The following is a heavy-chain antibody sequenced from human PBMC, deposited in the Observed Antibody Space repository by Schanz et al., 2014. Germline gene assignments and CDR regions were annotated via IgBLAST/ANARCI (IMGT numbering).Heavy chain of an antibody. D-gene: IGHD6-6*01. J-gene: IGHJ4*02. CDR2: MNPNSGNP. Sequence: QGQLVQSGPEVKEPGASVKVSCKASGYTFTSDSMHWVRQAPGQGLEWLGWMNPNSGNPGFAQKFRGRVTMTRNTSMSTAYIELHILTSEDTAVYYCARDQSPYTNSSDVRYFDYWGQGSLVTVSS. CDR1: GYTFTSDS. V-gene: IGHV1-8*02. CDR3: ARDQSPYTNSSDVRYFDY.